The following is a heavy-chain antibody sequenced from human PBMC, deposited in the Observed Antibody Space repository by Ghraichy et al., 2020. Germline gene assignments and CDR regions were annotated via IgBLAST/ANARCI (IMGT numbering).Heavy chain of an antibody. Sequence: GGSLRLSCAASGFTFSSHWMSWVRQAPGKGLEWVANIKEDGSVKNYVDSGKGRFTISRDNAKNSVYLQMNSLRVEDTAVYYCARVVATDEGFGDWGQGTLVTVSS. CDR2: IKEDGSVK. CDR1: GFTFSSHW. V-gene: IGHV3-7*01. D-gene: IGHD5-12*01. J-gene: IGHJ4*02. CDR3: ARVVATDEGFGD.